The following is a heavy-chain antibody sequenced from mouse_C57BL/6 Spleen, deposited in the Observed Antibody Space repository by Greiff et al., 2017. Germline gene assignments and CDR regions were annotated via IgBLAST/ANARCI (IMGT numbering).Heavy chain of an antibody. D-gene: IGHD2-4*01. CDR3: ARERLMYYFDY. CDR1: GYTFTSYW. Sequence: QVHVKQPGAELVKPGASVKLSCKASGYTFTSYWMHWVKPRPGRGLEWIGRIDPTSGGTKYNEKFKSKATLTVDKPSSTAYMQLSSLTSEDSAVYYCARERLMYYFDYWGQGTTLTVSS. J-gene: IGHJ2*01. CDR2: IDPTSGGT. V-gene: IGHV1-72*01.